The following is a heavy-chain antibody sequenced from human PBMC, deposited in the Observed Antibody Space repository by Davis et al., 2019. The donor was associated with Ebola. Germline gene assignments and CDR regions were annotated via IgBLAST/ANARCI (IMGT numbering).Heavy chain of an antibody. V-gene: IGHV4-31*03. J-gene: IGHJ4*02. CDR2: IYYSGST. CDR1: GGSISSGGYY. Sequence: PSETLSLTCTVSGGSISSGGYYWSWIRQHPGKGLEWIGYIYYSGSTYYNPSLKSRVTISVDTSKNQFSLKLSSVTAADTAVYYCARVSHGDHADYWGQGTLVTVSS. D-gene: IGHD4-17*01. CDR3: ARVSHGDHADY.